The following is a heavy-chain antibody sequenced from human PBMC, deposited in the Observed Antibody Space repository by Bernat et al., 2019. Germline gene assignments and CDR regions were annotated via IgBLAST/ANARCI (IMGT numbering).Heavy chain of an antibody. V-gene: IGHV3-30*03. D-gene: IGHD6-13*01. CDR1: GFTFISYG. J-gene: IGHJ4*02. CDR3: ASATVGAAADN. CDR2: ISYDGSNK. Sequence: QVQLVESGGGVVQPGRSLRLSCAASGFTFISYGMHWVRQAPGKGLEWVAVISYDGSNKYYADSVKGRFTISRDNSKNTLYLQMNSLRAEDTAVYYCASATVGAAADNWGQGTLVTVSS.